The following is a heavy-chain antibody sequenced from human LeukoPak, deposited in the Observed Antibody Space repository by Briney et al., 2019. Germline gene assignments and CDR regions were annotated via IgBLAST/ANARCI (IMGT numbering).Heavy chain of an antibody. CDR2: VNPNSGNT. J-gene: IGHJ2*01. CDR3: ARVDYDFWSGYSVNWYFDL. Sequence: ASVKVSCKASGYTFTSYDINWVRQATGQGLEWMGWVNPNSGNTGYAQKFQGRVTMTRNTSISTAYMELSSLRSEDTAVYYCARVDYDFWSGYSVNWYFDLWGRGTLVTVSS. CDR1: GYTFTSYD. D-gene: IGHD3-3*01. V-gene: IGHV1-8*01.